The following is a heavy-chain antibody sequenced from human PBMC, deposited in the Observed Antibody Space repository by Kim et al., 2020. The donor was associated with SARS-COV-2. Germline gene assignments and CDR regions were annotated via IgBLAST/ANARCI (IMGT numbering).Heavy chain of an antibody. Sequence: ASVKVSCKASGYTFTGYYMHWVRQAPGQGLEWMGRINPNSGGTNYAQKFQGRVTMTRDTSISTAYMELSRLRSDDTAVYYCARALRFGELSIDYWGQGTLVTVSS. J-gene: IGHJ4*02. V-gene: IGHV1-2*06. CDR2: INPNSGGT. D-gene: IGHD3-10*01. CDR3: ARALRFGELSIDY. CDR1: GYTFTGYY.